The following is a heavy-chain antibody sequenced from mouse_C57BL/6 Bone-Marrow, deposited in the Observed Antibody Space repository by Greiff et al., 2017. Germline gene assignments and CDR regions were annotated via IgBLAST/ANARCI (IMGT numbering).Heavy chain of an antibody. CDR2: INPNNGGT. Sequence: VQLQQSGPELVKPGASVKIPCKASGYTFTDYNMDWVKQSHGKSLEWIGDINPNNGGTIYNQKFKGKATLTVDKSSSTGYMELRSLTSADTAVYYCARRASYLFAYWGQGTLVTVSA. CDR1: GYTFTDYN. CDR3: ARRASYLFAY. D-gene: IGHD1-1*01. V-gene: IGHV1-18*01. J-gene: IGHJ3*01.